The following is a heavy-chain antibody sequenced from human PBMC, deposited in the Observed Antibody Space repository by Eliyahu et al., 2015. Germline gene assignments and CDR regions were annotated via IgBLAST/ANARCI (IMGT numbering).Heavy chain of an antibody. CDR2: ISSSSSTX. Sequence: EVQLVESGGGLVQPGXSLRLSCAASGFTFXSYSMNWVRQAPGKGLEWVSYISSSSSTXYYADSVKGRFXISRDNAKNSLYLQMNSLRAEDTAVYYCARDQXGRYYDSGNWFDPWGQGTLVTVSS. D-gene: IGHD3-22*01. V-gene: IGHV3-48*04. CDR1: GFTFXSYS. CDR3: ARDQXGRYYDSGNWFDP. J-gene: IGHJ5*02.